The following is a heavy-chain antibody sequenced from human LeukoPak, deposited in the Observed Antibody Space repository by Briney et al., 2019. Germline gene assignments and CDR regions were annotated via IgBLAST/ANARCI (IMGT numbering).Heavy chain of an antibody. CDR1: GFTFSSYG. J-gene: IGHJ4*02. CDR2: ISYDGSNK. V-gene: IGHV3-30*18. CDR3: AKDTRGPIAVAGTFDY. Sequence: GGSLRLSCAASGFTFSSYGMHWVRQAPGKGLEWVAVISYDGSNKYYADPVKGRFTISRDNSKNTLYLQMNSLRAEDTAVYYCAKDTRGPIAVAGTFDYWGQGTLVTVSS. D-gene: IGHD6-19*01.